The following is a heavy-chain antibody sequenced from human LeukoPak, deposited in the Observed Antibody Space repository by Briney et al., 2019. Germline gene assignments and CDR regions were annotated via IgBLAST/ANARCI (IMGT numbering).Heavy chain of an antibody. J-gene: IGHJ4*02. CDR3: AKDGYCSSTSCHPGYFDY. CDR2: IRYDGSNK. D-gene: IGHD2-2*01. Sequence: GGSLRLSCAASGFTFSSYAMHWVRQAPGKGLEWVAFIRYDGSNKYYADSVKGRFTISRDNSKNTLYLQMNSLRAEDTAVYYCAKDGYCSSTSCHPGYFDYWGQGTLVTVSS. CDR1: GFTFSSYA. V-gene: IGHV3-30*02.